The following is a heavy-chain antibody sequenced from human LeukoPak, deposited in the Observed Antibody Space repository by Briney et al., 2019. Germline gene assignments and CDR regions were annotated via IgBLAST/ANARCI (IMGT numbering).Heavy chain of an antibody. CDR2: IKQDGSEK. Sequence: GGSLKPSCASFGFHLCKHLESLVRQGSGKGLGWVAHIKQDGSEKYYVDSVKGRFTISRDNAKNSLYLQMNSLRAEDTAVYYCPRGSEWDLLGSCDYWGQGTLVTVSS. D-gene: IGHD1-26*01. CDR1: GFHLCKHL. CDR3: PRGSEWDLLGSCDY. V-gene: IGHV3-7*01. J-gene: IGHJ4*02.